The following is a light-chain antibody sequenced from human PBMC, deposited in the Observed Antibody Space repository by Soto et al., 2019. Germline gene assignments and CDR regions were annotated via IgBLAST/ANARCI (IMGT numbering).Light chain of an antibody. Sequence: DIQMTQSPSSLSAAIGARVSISCRASQSIGNYLNWYQQKPGKAPKLLIYAASSLQSGVPSRFSGSGSGTDFTLTINSLQPEDFAMYYCQQYGSSPRTFGQGTKVEIK. CDR1: QSIGNY. CDR2: AAS. V-gene: IGKV1-39*01. J-gene: IGKJ1*01. CDR3: QQYGSSPRT.